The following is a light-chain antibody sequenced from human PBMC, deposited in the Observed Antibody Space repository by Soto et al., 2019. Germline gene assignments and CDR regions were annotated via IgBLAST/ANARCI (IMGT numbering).Light chain of an antibody. J-gene: IGLJ3*02. V-gene: IGLV2-14*01. Sequence: QSALTQPASVSGSPGQSVTISCTGTGSDVGGYDYVSWYQQYPGKAPKFVIYEVNNRPSGVSSRFSGSKSGNTASLTISGLQAEDEADYYCFSFTSSSTWVFGGGTKLTVL. CDR2: EVN. CDR3: FSFTSSSTWV. CDR1: GSDVGGYDY.